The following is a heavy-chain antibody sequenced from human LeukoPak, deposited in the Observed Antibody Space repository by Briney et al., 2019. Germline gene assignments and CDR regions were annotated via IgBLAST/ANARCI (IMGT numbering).Heavy chain of an antibody. Sequence: SETLSLTCIVSGGSIRSYWSWIRQPPGKGLEWIGYIYYSGSTNYNPSLKSRVTISVDTSKNQFSLKLSSVTAADTAVYYCARDDMVRGDLAFDYWGQGTLVTVSS. D-gene: IGHD3-10*01. CDR3: ARDDMVRGDLAFDY. V-gene: IGHV4-59*01. CDR2: IYYSGST. J-gene: IGHJ4*02. CDR1: GGSIRSY.